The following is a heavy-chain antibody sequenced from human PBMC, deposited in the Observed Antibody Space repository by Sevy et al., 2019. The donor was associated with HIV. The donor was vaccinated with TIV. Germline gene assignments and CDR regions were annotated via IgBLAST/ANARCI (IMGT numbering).Heavy chain of an antibody. D-gene: IGHD6-19*01. CDR1: GFTFSSYA. V-gene: IGHV3-23*01. CDR3: AVEGSSGWSTSEYFHH. Sequence: GGSLRLSCAASGFTFSSYAMSWVRQAPGKGLEWVSAITGSGGSTYDADSVKGRFTISRDNSKNTLSLQMNSLRAEDTAVYYCAVEGSSGWSTSEYFHHWGQGTLVTVSS. CDR2: ITGSGGST. J-gene: IGHJ1*01.